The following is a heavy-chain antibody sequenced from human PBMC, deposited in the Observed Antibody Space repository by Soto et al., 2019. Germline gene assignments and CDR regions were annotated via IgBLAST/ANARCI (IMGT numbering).Heavy chain of an antibody. Sequence: GGSLRLSCAASGFTFSSYSMNWVRQAPGKGLEWVSAISGSGGSTYYADSVKGRFTISRDNSKNTLYLQMNSLRAEDTAVYYCANDRKVLPIHFGLLDYWGQGALVTVSS. CDR2: ISGSGGST. CDR1: GFTFSSYS. J-gene: IGHJ4*02. D-gene: IGHD3-16*01. CDR3: ANDRKVLPIHFGLLDY. V-gene: IGHV3-23*01.